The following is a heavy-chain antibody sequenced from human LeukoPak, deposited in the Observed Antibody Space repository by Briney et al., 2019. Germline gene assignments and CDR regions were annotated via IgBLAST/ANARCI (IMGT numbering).Heavy chain of an antibody. D-gene: IGHD5-12*01. J-gene: IGHJ4*02. CDR2: IIPIFGTA. CDR1: GGTFSSYA. V-gene: IGHV1-69*01. Sequence: ASVKVSCKASGGTFSSYAISWVRQAPGQGLEWMGGIIPIFGTANYAQKFQGRVTITADESTSTAYMELSSLGSEDTAVYYCARDAGIVATANWGQGTLVTASS. CDR3: ARDAGIVATAN.